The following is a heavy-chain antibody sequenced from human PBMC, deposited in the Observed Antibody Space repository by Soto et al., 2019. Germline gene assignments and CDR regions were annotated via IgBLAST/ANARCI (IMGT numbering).Heavy chain of an antibody. CDR3: AKGSTSIAAARFDY. CDR1: GFTFDDYA. Sequence: GGSLRLSCAASGFTFDDYAMHWARQAPGKGLEWVSGISWNSGSIGYADSVKGRFTISRDNAKNSLYLQMNSLRAEDTALYYCAKGSTSIAAARFDYWRQGTLVTVSS. CDR2: ISWNSGSI. V-gene: IGHV3-9*01. J-gene: IGHJ4*02. D-gene: IGHD6-13*01.